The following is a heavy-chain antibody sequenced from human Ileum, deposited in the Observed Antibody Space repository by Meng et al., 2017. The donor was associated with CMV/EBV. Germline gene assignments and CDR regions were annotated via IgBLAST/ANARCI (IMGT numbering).Heavy chain of an antibody. Sequence: SETLSLTCTVSGGSISSGNYSWSWIRQPPGKGLECIGYINYTGSTYYNPSLKSRLTISVDTSKNQFSLKLGSVTAADTAVYYCARVRNLFRYFDYWGQGTLVTGAS. V-gene: IGHV4-30-4*08. CDR1: GGSISSGNYS. CDR2: INYTGST. J-gene: IGHJ4*02. CDR3: ARVRNLFRYFDY.